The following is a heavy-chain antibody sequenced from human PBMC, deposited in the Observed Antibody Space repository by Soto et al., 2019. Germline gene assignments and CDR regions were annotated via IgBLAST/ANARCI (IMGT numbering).Heavy chain of an antibody. CDR2: ISSNGGST. J-gene: IGHJ4*01. V-gene: IGHV3-64D*08. CDR3: VKDQVSQWNDGYFAY. Sequence: EKGLEYVSAISSNGGSTYYADSVKGRFTISRDNSKNTLYLQMSSLRAEDTAVYYCVKDQVSQWNDGYFAYWGHGTLVTVSS. D-gene: IGHD1-1*01.